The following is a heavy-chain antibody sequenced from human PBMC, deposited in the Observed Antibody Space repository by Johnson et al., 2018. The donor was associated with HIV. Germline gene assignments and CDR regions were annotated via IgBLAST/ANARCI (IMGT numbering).Heavy chain of an antibody. CDR2: IKYDGGRI. CDR3: ARLRSGNRAFDI. J-gene: IGHJ3*02. V-gene: IGHV3-7*03. D-gene: IGHD2-15*01. Sequence: VQLVESGGGLIQPGGSLRLSCAASGFTFDTSWMNWVRQAPGRGLEWVANIKYDGGRIQYVDSVKGRFSISRDNAKNSLHLQMNSLRAEDTAVYYCARLRSGNRAFDIWGQGTMVTVSS. CDR1: GFTFDTSW.